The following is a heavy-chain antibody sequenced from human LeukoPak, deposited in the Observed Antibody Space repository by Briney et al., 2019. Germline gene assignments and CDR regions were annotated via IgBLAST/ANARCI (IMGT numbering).Heavy chain of an antibody. CDR1: GFTFRKHW. D-gene: IGHD2-2*01. CDR2: IKEDGSEK. V-gene: IGHV3-7*01. CDR3: AKELCIITSCYAADY. J-gene: IGHJ4*02. Sequence: GGSLRLSCAADGFTFRKHWMSWVRQAMGKGLECVAKIKEDGSEKHYVDSVKGRFTISRDNSKNTLYLQMNSLSAEDTAVYYCAKELCIITSCYAADYWGQGTLVTVSS.